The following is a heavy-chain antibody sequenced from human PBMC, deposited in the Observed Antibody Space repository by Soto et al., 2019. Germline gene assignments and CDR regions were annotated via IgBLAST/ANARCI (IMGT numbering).Heavy chain of an antibody. V-gene: IGHV4-30-4*01. J-gene: IGHJ4*02. CDR3: ARVPSSGPFDY. CDR1: GGSISSYY. D-gene: IGHD3-22*01. Sequence: PSETLSLTCTVSGGSISSYYWSWIRQPPGKGLEWIGYIYYSGSTYYNPSLKSRVIISADTFKNQFSLKLSSVTAADTAVYYCARVPSSGPFDYWGQGILVTVSS. CDR2: IYYSGST.